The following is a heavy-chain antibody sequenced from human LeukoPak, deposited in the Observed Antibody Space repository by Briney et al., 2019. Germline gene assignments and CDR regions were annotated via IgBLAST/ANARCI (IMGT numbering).Heavy chain of an antibody. Sequence: PGGSLRLSCAASGFTFSSYGMHWVRQAPGKGLEWVAVISYDGSNKYYADSVKGRFTISRDNSKNTLYLQMNSLRAEDTAVYYCAKDVGSGWYPNDYWGQGTLVAVSS. J-gene: IGHJ4*02. CDR3: AKDVGSGWYPNDY. CDR2: ISYDGSNK. D-gene: IGHD6-19*01. CDR1: GFTFSSYG. V-gene: IGHV3-30*18.